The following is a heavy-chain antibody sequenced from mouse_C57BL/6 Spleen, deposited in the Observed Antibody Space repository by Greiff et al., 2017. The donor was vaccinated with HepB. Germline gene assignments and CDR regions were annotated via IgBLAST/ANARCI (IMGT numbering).Heavy chain of an antibody. V-gene: IGHV1-5*01. CDR3: TRSRWLPHYFDY. J-gene: IGHJ2*01. CDR2: IYPGNSDT. Sequence: VQLKQSGTVLARPGASVKLSCKTSGYTFTSYWMHWVKQRPGQGLEWIGAIYPGNSDTSYNQKFKGKAKLTAVTSASTAYMELSSLTNEDSAVYYCTRSRWLPHYFDYWGQGTTLTVSS. CDR1: GYTFTSYW. D-gene: IGHD2-3*01.